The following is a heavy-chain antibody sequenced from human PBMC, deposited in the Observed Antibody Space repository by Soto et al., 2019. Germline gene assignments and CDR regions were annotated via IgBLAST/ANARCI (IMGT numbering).Heavy chain of an antibody. CDR2: LSSDGFGT. Sequence: HPRGSLILASASSVFTLSPYWMDWVRQAPGRGLEWVARLSSDGFGTAYADSVKGRFLISRDTARNTLFLHMNILRPEDTAVYYCARDLGGPDYWGRGTLVTVSS. CDR3: ARDLGGPDY. J-gene: IGHJ4*02. CDR1: VFTLSPYW. D-gene: IGHD3-16*01. V-gene: IGHV3-74*03.